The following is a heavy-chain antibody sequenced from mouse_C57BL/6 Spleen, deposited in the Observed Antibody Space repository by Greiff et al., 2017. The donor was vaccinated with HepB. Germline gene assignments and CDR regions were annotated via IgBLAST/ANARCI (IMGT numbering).Heavy chain of an antibody. CDR1: GYAFSSYW. CDR3: AREGANWGYFDY. CDR2: IYPGDGDT. Sequence: VQLQQSGAELVKPGASVKISCKASGYAFSSYWMNWVKQRPGKGLEWIGQIYPGDGDTNYNGKFKGKATLTADKSSSTAYMQLSSLTSEDSAVYFCAREGANWGYFDYWGQGTTLTVSS. V-gene: IGHV1-80*01. J-gene: IGHJ2*01. D-gene: IGHD4-1*01.